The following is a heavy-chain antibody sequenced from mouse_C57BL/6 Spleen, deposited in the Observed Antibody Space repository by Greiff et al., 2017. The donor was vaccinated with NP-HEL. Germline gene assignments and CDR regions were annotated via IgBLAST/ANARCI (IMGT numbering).Heavy chain of an antibody. V-gene: IGHV1-53*01. J-gene: IGHJ2*01. CDR3: ARSGNYPITTVVEYYFDY. CDR2: INPSNGGT. CDR1: GYTFTSYW. Sequence: QVQLQQPGTELVKPGASVKLSCKASGYTFTSYWMHWVKQRPGQGLEWIGNINPSNGGTNYNEKFKSKATLTVDKSSSTAYMQLSSLTSEDSAVYYCARSGNYPITTVVEYYFDYWGQGTTLTVSS. D-gene: IGHD1-1*01.